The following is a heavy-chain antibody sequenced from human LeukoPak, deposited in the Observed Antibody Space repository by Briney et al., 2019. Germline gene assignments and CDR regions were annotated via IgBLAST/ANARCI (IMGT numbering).Heavy chain of an antibody. V-gene: IGHV3-23*01. CDR1: GFTFSDYA. Sequence: PGVSLTLSCAASGFTFSDYAMSWVRQAPGKGLEWVSTASYYVGKQYHTDSVRGRFTISRDSSKNTLYLQMNSLRAEDTAVYYCARGDDISPGRVLEYWGRGTLVTVSS. D-gene: IGHD3-9*01. CDR2: ASYYVGKQ. CDR3: ARGDDISPGRVLEY. J-gene: IGHJ4*02.